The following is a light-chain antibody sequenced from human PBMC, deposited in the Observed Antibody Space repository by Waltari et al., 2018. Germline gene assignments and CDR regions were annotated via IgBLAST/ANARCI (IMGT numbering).Light chain of an antibody. CDR1: ENVNNY. J-gene: IGKJ1*01. CDR2: KAS. V-gene: IGKV1-39*01. CDR3: QHGYGTPQT. Sequence: DIQLTQSPSSLSASVGDRVTLTCRASENVNNYLNWYQQKPGKAPKLLIYKASTLQSGVPSRFSGSGSGTDYTFTISSLQSEDVATYYCQHGYGTPQTFGQGTKVEIK.